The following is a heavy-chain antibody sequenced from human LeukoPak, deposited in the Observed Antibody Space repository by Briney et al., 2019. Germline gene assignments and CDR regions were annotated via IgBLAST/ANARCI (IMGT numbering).Heavy chain of an antibody. CDR2: KRYDGSNE. CDR1: GFTFSRYG. Sequence: GGSLRLSCAASGFTFSRYGMHWVRQAPGKGLEWVAFKRYDGSNEYYADSVEGRFTISRDNSKNTLSLQMNSLRPEDTAVYYCAKGGSQIDYWGQGTLVTVSS. CDR3: AKGGSQIDY. D-gene: IGHD2-15*01. V-gene: IGHV3-30*02. J-gene: IGHJ4*02.